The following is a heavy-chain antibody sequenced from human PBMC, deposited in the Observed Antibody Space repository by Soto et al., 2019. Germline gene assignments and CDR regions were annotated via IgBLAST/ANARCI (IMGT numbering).Heavy chain of an antibody. V-gene: IGHV4-59*08. CDR3: ARWASSSSLPSDNYGMDV. J-gene: IGHJ6*02. CDR2: IYHSGTT. D-gene: IGHD6-13*01. CDR1: CDSIRRYY. Sequence: PSETLSLTCTVSCDSIRRYYWSCIQQPQGKGLEWIGYIYHSGTTNYNPSLKSRVTISVDTSRNHLSLKLTSVTAADTAVYYCARWASSSSLPSDNYGMDVWGQGTTVTVS.